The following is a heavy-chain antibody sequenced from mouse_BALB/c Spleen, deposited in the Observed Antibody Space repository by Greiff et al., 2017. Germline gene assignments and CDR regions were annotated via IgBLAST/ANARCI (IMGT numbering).Heavy chain of an antibody. D-gene: IGHD2-3*01. J-gene: IGHJ3*01. CDR3: ARIYDGYYAWFAY. Sequence: VKLMESGPELVKPGASVKLSCKASGYTFTSYWMHWVKQRPGQGLEWIGEINPSNGRTNYNEKFKSKATLTVDKSSSTAYMQLSSLTSEDSAVYYCARIYDGYYAWFAYWGQGTLVTVSA. CDR2: INPSNGRT. V-gene: IGHV1S81*02. CDR1: GYTFTSYW.